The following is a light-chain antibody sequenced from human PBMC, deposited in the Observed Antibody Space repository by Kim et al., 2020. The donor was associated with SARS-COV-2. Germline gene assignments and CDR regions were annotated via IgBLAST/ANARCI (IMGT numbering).Light chain of an antibody. V-gene: IGKV4-1*01. CDR1: HSVLYSSDNENY. CDR2: WAS. Sequence: DIVMTQSPDSLAVSLGGRATINCKSSHSVLYSSDNENYLAWYQQKPGQPPKLLIYWASTRESGVPDRFSGSGSGTDFTLTISSLQAEDVAVYYCQQYYSTPQTFGQGTKVDIK. J-gene: IGKJ1*01. CDR3: QQYYSTPQT.